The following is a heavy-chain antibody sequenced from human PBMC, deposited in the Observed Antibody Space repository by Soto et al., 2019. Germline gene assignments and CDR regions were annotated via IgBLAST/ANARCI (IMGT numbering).Heavy chain of an antibody. Sequence: KPSETLSLTCTVSGGSISSSSYYWGWIRQPPGKGLEWIGSIYYSGSTYYNPSLKSRVTISVDTSKNQFSLKLSSVTAADTAVYYCARLFHYTQHPWGQGTLVTVSS. CDR1: GGSISSSSYY. V-gene: IGHV4-39*01. J-gene: IGHJ5*02. D-gene: IGHD2-2*02. CDR2: IYYSGST. CDR3: ARLFHYTQHP.